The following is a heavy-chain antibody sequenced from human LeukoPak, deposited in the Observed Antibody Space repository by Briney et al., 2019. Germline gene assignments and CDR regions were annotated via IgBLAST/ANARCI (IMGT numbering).Heavy chain of an antibody. CDR2: INHSGST. Sequence: SETLSPTCAVYGWSFSGYYWSWIRQPPGKGLEWTGEINHSGSTNYNPSLKSRVTISVDTSKNQFSLKLSSVTAADTAVYYCARVRMYYDFWSGYYRGSSGWFDPWGQGTLVTVSS. J-gene: IGHJ5*02. CDR1: GWSFSGYY. V-gene: IGHV4-34*01. D-gene: IGHD3-3*01. CDR3: ARVRMYYDFWSGYYRGSSGWFDP.